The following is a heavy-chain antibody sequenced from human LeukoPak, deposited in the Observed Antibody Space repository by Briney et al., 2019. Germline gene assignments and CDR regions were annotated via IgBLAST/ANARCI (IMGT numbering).Heavy chain of an antibody. CDR1: GFTFSSYW. Sequence: PGGSLRLSCAASGFTFSSYWMHWVRQAPGKGLVWVSRINSDGSSTSYADSVKGRFTISRDNAKNTLYLQMNSLRAEDTAVYYCARAGLRLGELSLFTSLDYYYMDAWGKGTTVTVSS. CDR3: ARAGLRLGELSLFTSLDYYYMDA. V-gene: IGHV3-74*01. J-gene: IGHJ6*03. D-gene: IGHD3-16*02. CDR2: INSDGSST.